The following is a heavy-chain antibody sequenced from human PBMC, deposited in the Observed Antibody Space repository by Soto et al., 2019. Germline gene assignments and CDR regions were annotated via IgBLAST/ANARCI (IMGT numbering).Heavy chain of an antibody. D-gene: IGHD6-19*01. CDR3: AKDPGYSSGWQYYGMDV. Sequence: GGSLRLSCAASGFTFSSYAMSWVRQAPGKGLEWVSAISGSGGSTYYADSVKGRFTISRDNSKNTLYLQMNSLRAEDTAVYYCAKDPGYSSGWQYYGMDVWGQGTTVTVSS. CDR2: ISGSGGST. CDR1: GFTFSSYA. V-gene: IGHV3-23*01. J-gene: IGHJ6*02.